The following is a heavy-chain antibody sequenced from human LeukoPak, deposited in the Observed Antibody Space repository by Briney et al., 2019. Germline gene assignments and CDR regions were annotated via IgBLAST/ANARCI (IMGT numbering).Heavy chain of an antibody. CDR2: ISAYNGNT. Sequence: RASVKVSCKASGYTFTGYYIHWVRQAPGQGLEWMGWISAYNGNTNYAQKLQGRVTMTTDTSTSTAYMELRSLRSDDTAVYYCAREGIAAVDYWGQGTLVTVSS. J-gene: IGHJ4*02. V-gene: IGHV1-18*04. CDR1: GYTFTGYY. D-gene: IGHD6-13*01. CDR3: AREGIAAVDY.